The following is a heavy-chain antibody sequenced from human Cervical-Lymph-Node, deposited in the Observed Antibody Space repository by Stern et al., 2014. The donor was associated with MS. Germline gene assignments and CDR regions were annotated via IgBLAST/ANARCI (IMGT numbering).Heavy chain of an antibody. CDR1: GGTFSKFP. Sequence: QVQLAQSGAEVTKPGSSVKVSCKASGGTFSKFPSSWVRQAPGQGLEWMGGLFPVFGTPTYAQEFRGRVTITADVSTSTVYMELSSLRSDDTAVYYCALSSETSDRWYSLGYDLWGQGTLVTVSS. V-gene: IGHV1-69*01. CDR2: LFPVFGTP. CDR3: ALSSETSDRWYSLGYDL. D-gene: IGHD6-13*01. J-gene: IGHJ5*02.